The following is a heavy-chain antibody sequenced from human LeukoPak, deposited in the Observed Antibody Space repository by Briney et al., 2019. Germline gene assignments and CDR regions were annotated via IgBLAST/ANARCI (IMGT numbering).Heavy chain of an antibody. CDR1: GYTFINYG. J-gene: IGHJ5*02. Sequence: ASVKVSCKASGYTFINYGITWVRQAPGQGLEWMGWSSPYNGKTNYAQKLQGRVTMTTDTSTNTAYMELRSLRSDDTAVYYCARGGIDIVTVPVSNWFDRWGQGTLVTVSS. D-gene: IGHD2/OR15-2a*01. CDR2: SSPYNGKT. V-gene: IGHV1-18*01. CDR3: ARGGIDIVTVPVSNWFDR.